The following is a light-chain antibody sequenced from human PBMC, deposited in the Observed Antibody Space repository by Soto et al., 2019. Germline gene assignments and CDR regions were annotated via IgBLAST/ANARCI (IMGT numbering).Light chain of an antibody. J-gene: IGKJ1*01. CDR2: DAS. CDR3: QKYNSAPRT. V-gene: IGKV1-33*01. CDR1: QDISNY. Sequence: DIQMTQSPSSLSASVGDRVTITCQASQDISNYLNWYQQKPGRAPKLLIYDASNLETGVPSRFSGSGSGTDFTLAISSLQPEDVATYYCQKYNSAPRTVGQGTKVDIK.